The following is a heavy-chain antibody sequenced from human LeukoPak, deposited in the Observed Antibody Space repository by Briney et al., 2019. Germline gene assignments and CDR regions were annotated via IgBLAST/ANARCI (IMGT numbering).Heavy chain of an antibody. D-gene: IGHD3-9*01. J-gene: IGHJ5*02. CDR1: GGSISSSSYY. CDR3: ARGIDILTGYYMHWFDP. Sequence: SETLSLTCTVSGGSISSSSYYWGWIRQPPGKGLEWIGSIYYSGSTYYNPSLKSRVTISVDTSKNQFSLKLSSVTAADTAVYYCARGIDILTGYYMHWFDPWGQGTLVTVSS. CDR2: IYYSGST. V-gene: IGHV4-39*07.